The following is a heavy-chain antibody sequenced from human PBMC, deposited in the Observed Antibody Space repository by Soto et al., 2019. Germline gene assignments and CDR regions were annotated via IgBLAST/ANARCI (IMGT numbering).Heavy chain of an antibody. J-gene: IGHJ4*02. V-gene: IGHV4-30-4*01. D-gene: IGHD1-26*01. Sequence: TLSLTCTVSGGSIRNGDYYWGWIRQPPGKGLEWIGYVYYSGTTYSHPSLNSRVSISVDTSENQFSLRLTSVTAADTAVYYCVTVNLVGAAYYFDYWGPGSLVTVSS. CDR1: GGSIRNGDYY. CDR2: VYYSGTT. CDR3: VTVNLVGAAYYFDY.